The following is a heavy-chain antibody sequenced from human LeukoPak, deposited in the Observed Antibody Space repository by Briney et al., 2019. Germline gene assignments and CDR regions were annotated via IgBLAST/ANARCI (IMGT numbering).Heavy chain of an antibody. CDR1: GFTFSSHW. CDR3: ARWWVPAALPNWFDP. J-gene: IGHJ5*02. CDR2: IKQDGSEK. D-gene: IGHD2-2*02. V-gene: IGHV3-7*01. Sequence: GGSLRLSCAASGFTFSSHWMSWVRQAPGKGLEWVANIKQDGSEKYYVDSVKGRFTISRDNAKNSLYLQMNSLRAEDTAVYYCARWWVPAALPNWFDPWGQGTLVTVSS.